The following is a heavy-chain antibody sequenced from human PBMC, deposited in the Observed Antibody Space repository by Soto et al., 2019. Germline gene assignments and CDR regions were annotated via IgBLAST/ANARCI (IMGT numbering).Heavy chain of an antibody. V-gene: IGHV1-3*01. D-gene: IGHD3-10*01. CDR3: ARDVVRGVQFAD. CDR1: GYTFTTYV. CDR2: INADSGIT. J-gene: IGHJ4*02. Sequence: QVQLVQSGAEVKKPGASVKVSCKTSGYTFTTYVIHWVRQAPGQRLEWMAWINADSGITKSSQEFRDRVTFTRDTSANTVYMEMSRLRSEDTDMYYCARDVVRGVQFADWGQGTLVTVSS.